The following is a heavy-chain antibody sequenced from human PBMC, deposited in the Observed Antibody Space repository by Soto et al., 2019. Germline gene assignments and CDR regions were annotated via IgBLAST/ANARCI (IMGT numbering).Heavy chain of an antibody. Sequence: EVQLVESGGALVQPGGSLRLSCAVSGLTFSNSWMGWVRQAPGKGLEWVANIRGDGGEINYVDPVKGRFTISRGNAKNSVYLQMNSLRADDTAVYYCTRDLGWYRLDYWGQGTLVTVSS. J-gene: IGHJ4*02. CDR3: TRDLGWYRLDY. CDR2: IRGDGGEI. V-gene: IGHV3-7*03. D-gene: IGHD6-19*01. CDR1: GLTFSNSW.